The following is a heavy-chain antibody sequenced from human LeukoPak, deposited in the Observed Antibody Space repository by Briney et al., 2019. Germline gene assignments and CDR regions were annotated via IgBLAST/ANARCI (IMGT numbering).Heavy chain of an antibody. J-gene: IGHJ4*02. V-gene: IGHV4-30-4*01. CDR1: GGSISSGDYY. D-gene: IGHD2-2*01. Sequence: SQTLSLTCTVSGGSISSGDYYWCWIRQPPGKGLEWIGYIYYSGSTYYNPSRKSRVTISVDTSKNQFSLKLSSVTAADTAVYYCARGGQYQLLPFDYWGQGTLVTVSS. CDR3: ARGGQYQLLPFDY. CDR2: IYYSGST.